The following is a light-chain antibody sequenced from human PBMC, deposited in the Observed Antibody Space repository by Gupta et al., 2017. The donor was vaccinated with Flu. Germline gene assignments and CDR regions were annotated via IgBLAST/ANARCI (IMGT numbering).Light chain of an antibody. CDR3: QQCGSARVYT. J-gene: IGKJ2*01. V-gene: IGKV3-20*01. Sequence: EIVLTQSPGTLSLSPGERATLSCRASQSVSSSYLAWYQQKPGQAPRLLIYGASSRATGIPDRFSGSGSGTDFTLTISRLEPEDFAVYYGQQCGSARVYTFGQGTKLEIK. CDR2: GAS. CDR1: QSVSSSY.